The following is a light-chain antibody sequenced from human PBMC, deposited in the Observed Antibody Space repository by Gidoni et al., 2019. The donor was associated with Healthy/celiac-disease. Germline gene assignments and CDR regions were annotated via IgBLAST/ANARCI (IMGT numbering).Light chain of an antibody. CDR1: QRISSW. CDR3: QQYNSYSWT. V-gene: IGKV1-5*03. CDR2: KAS. J-gene: IGKJ1*01. Sequence: DIPMTPSPSTLSASVGDRVTITCRASQRISSWLAWYQQKPGKAPKLLIYKASSLESGVPSRFSGSGSGTEFTLTISSLQPDDFATYYCQQYNSYSWTFGQGTKVEIK.